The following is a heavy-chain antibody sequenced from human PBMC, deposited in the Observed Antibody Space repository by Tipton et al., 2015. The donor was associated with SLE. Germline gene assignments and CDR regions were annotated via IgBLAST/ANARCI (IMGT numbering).Heavy chain of an antibody. CDR2: MYYSGST. J-gene: IGHJ4*02. CDR3: VRIPVPPRDIMVVVFYYFDY. V-gene: IGHV4-39*01. D-gene: IGHD2-15*01. CDR1: GGSISSSGYY. Sequence: LRLSCTVSGGSISSSGYYWGWIRQSPGKGLEWIGSMYYSGSTYYNPSLKTRVTISVDTSKNQFSLKLSSVTAADTAGYYCVRIPVPPRDIMVVVFYYFDYWGQGTLVPVSS.